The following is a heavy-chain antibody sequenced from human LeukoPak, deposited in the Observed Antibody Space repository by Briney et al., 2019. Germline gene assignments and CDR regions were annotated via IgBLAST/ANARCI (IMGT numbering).Heavy chain of an antibody. J-gene: IGHJ4*02. CDR2: INYSGNT. D-gene: IGHD1-26*01. CDR3: ARHGQDTGNFYAHFDY. Sequence: KPSETLSLTCTVSGGSIRSNYWSWIRQIPGKGLEWIAYINYSGNTNNNPSLKSRVTISIDTSKSQFSLKLSSVTAADTAIYYCARHGQDTGNFYAHFDYWGQGTLVTVSS. CDR1: GGSIRSNY. V-gene: IGHV4-59*08.